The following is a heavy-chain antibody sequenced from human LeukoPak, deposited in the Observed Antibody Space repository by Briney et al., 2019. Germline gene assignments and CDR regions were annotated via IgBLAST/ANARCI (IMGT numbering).Heavy chain of an antibody. J-gene: IGHJ4*02. CDR3: ARVSDLAAAGTYDY. V-gene: IGHV4-59*02. Sequence: SETLSLTCTVAGGSVTSYYWSWIRQPPGKGLEWIGNIHYSGSSGSTNYNPSLKSRVTTSVDTSTNQLSLRLSSVAAADTAVYYCARVSDLAAAGTYDYWGQGTLVTVSS. CDR1: GGSVTSYY. D-gene: IGHD6-13*01. CDR2: IHYSGSSGST.